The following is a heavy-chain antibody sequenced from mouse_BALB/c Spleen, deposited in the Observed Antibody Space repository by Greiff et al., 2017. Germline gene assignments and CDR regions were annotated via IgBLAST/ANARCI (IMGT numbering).Heavy chain of an antibody. V-gene: IGHV5-4*02. CDR2: ISDGGSYT. Sequence: EVQRVESGGGLVKPGGSLKLSCAASGFTFSDYYMYWVRQTPEKRLEWVATISDGGSYTYYPDSVKGRFTISRDNAKNNLYLQMSSLKSEDTAMYYCARAPYYGNYGGYFDVWGAGTTVTVSS. D-gene: IGHD2-10*01. J-gene: IGHJ1*01. CDR3: ARAPYYGNYGGYFDV. CDR1: GFTFSDYY.